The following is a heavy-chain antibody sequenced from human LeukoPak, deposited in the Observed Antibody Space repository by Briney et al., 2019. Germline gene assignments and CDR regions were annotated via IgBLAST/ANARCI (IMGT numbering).Heavy chain of an antibody. CDR1: GGSIGSYY. CDR3: ARDWRGVPGTARYYYFGMDV. V-gene: IGHV4-59*01. Sequence: SGTLSLTCTVSGGSIGSYYWSWIRQPPGKGLEWIGYVYYNGITNYNPSLKSRVTISVDTSKIQFSLRLTSVTAADTAVYYCARDWRGVPGTARYYYFGMDVWGRGATVTVSS. D-gene: IGHD6-13*01. CDR2: VYYNGIT. J-gene: IGHJ6*02.